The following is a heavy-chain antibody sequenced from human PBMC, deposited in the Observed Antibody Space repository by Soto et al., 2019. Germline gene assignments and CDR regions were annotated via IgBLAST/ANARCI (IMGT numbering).Heavy chain of an antibody. CDR2: TYYRSKWSS. J-gene: IGHJ4*03. V-gene: IGHV6-1*01. CDR3: ARDQGYVVY. Sequence: SQTLSLTCAISGDSVSSKSAAWHWIRQSPSRGLEWLGRTYYRSKWSSNYAVSVKSRITINPDTSKNQFSLQLRSEDTAVYYCARDQGYVVYWGLGTLVTVSS. CDR1: GDSVSSKSAA.